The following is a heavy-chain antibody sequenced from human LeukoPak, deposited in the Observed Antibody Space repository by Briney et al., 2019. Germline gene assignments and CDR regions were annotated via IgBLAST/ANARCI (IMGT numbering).Heavy chain of an antibody. V-gene: IGHV3-53*01. CDR1: GFTFSSYA. CDR3: ARDSSAYFDY. D-gene: IGHD3-16*01. J-gene: IGHJ4*02. Sequence: PGGSLRLSCAASGFTFSSYAMSWVRQAPGKGLEWVSVIYSGGTTYYADSVKGRFTISRDNSKNTLYLHMNSLRAEDTAVYYCARDSSAYFDYWGQGTLVTVSS. CDR2: IYSGGTT.